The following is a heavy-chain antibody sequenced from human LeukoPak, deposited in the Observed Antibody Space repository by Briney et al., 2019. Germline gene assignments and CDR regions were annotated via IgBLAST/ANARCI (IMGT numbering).Heavy chain of an antibody. CDR1: GFTFSGSA. CDR3: TRLDVWGSYRTDAFDI. J-gene: IGHJ3*02. V-gene: IGHV3-73*01. D-gene: IGHD3-16*02. Sequence: GGSLRLSCAASGFTFSGSAMHWVRQASGKGLEWVGRIRSKANSYATAYAASGKGRFTISRDDSRNTAYLQMNSLKTEDTAVYYCTRLDVWGSYRTDAFDIWGQGTMVTVSS. CDR2: IRSKANSYAT.